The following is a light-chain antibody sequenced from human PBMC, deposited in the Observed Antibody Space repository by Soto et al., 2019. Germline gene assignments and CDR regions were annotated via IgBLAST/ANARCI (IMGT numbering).Light chain of an antibody. CDR2: DVS. V-gene: IGLV2-14*01. CDR3: CSPTTSDTYD. CDR1: SSDVGRNDY. J-gene: IGLJ1*01. Sequence: QSVLAQPASVSGSPGQSITISCTGTSSDVGRNDYVSWYQQHPGKAPKLMIYDVSNRPSGVSDRFSGSKSVNTASLTISGLQAEDDDDYYCCSPTTSDTYDVVTGTKETV.